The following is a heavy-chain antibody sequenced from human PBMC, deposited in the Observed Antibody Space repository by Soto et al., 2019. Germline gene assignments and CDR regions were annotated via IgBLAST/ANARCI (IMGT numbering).Heavy chain of an antibody. CDR3: GRSPDTAMVLYYFDY. J-gene: IGHJ4*02. CDR1: GGSISSYY. D-gene: IGHD5-18*01. CDR2: IYYSGST. Sequence: SETLSLTCTVSGGSISSYYWSWIRQPPGKGLEWIGYIYYSGSTNYNPPLKSRVTISVDTSKNQFSLKLSSVTAADTAVYYCGRSPDTAMVLYYFDYWGQGTLVTVSS. V-gene: IGHV4-59*01.